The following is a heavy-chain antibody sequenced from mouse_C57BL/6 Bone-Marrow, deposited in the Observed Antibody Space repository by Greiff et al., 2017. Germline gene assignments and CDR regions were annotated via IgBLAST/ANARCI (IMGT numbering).Heavy chain of an antibody. J-gene: IGHJ2*01. V-gene: IGHV1-66*01. CDR2: IYPGSGNT. Sequence: VKLMESGPELVKPGASVKISCKASGYSFTSYYIHWVKQRPGQGLEWIGWIYPGSGNTKYNEKLKGKATLTADTSSSTAYMQLSSLNSEYSAVYYCASSGLLPYFDYWGQGTTLTVSS. CDR1: GYSFTSYY. D-gene: IGHD2-3*01. CDR3: ASSGLLPYFDY.